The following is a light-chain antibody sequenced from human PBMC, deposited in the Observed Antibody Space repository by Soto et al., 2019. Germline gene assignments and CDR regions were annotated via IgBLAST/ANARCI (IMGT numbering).Light chain of an antibody. V-gene: IGKV1-9*01. CDR2: AAS. CDR3: QHLNDYRYT. J-gene: IGKJ2*01. CDR1: QAISSS. Sequence: DIQLTQSPSFLSASVGDRVTITCRASQAISSSLAWYQHNAGKAPKLLIYAASTLQNGVPSSFSGSRSGTEFTLTIMSLQPEDFATYYCQHLNDYRYTFGQRTKVEIK.